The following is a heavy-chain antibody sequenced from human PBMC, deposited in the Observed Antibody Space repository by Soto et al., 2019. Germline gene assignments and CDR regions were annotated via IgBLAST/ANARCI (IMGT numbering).Heavy chain of an antibody. V-gene: IGHV1-69*06. D-gene: IGHD5-12*01. Sequence: ASVKVSCKASGDIFDNYAISWVRQAPGQGLEWLGGISPVIGTTHYAQIFQGRLTITADRSTMTTYMELSGLKSEDTAIYFCARDYSGYDPALNRFDPWGQGTLVTVSS. J-gene: IGHJ5*02. CDR1: GDIFDNYA. CDR2: ISPVIGTT. CDR3: ARDYSGYDPALNRFDP.